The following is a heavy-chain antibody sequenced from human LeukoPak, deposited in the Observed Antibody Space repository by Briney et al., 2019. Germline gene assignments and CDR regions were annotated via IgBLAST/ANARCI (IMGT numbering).Heavy chain of an antibody. CDR2: VSTRAGTT. J-gene: IGHJ4*02. V-gene: IGHV3-23*01. Sequence: GGSLRLSCAASGFTFRSYAVSWAPQAPGRGPEWVSTVSTRAGTTYYADSVKGRFAISRDNSKNTLYLQMNSLRAEDTAVYYCAKDSGEEELWFGEPMDFDFWGPGTLVTVSS. CDR3: AKDSGEEELWFGEPMDFDF. D-gene: IGHD3-10*01. CDR1: GFTFRSYA.